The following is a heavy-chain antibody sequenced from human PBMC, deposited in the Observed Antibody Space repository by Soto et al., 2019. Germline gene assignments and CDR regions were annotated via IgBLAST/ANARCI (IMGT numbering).Heavy chain of an antibody. CDR2: INHRGSS. J-gene: IGHJ6*02. V-gene: IGHV4-34*01. CDR1: GGSLSGYY. CDR3: ARSDNRNSLYGLDV. Sequence: SETLSLTCAVNGGSLSGYYWSWIRQSPGKGLEWIGEINHRGSSDYNPSLKSRVTLSIDASMNHVTLELTSVNAADTAVYYCARSDNRNSLYGLDVWGQGTAVTVSS. D-gene: IGHD1-7*01.